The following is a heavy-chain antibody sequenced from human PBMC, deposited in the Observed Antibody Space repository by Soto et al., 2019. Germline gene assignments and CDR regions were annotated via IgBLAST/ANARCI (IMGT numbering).Heavy chain of an antibody. D-gene: IGHD5-18*01. J-gene: IGHJ4*02. CDR1: GGSIRSYY. CDR3: ARGAADTAMVDS. Sequence: SETLSLTXTVSGGSIRSYYWTWIRQPPGKGLEWLGYIFYSGSTFYNPSLKSRVTISIHTSKSQFSLQLTSVTAADTAVYYCARGAADTAMVDSWGQGTLVTVSS. V-gene: IGHV4-59*01. CDR2: IFYSGST.